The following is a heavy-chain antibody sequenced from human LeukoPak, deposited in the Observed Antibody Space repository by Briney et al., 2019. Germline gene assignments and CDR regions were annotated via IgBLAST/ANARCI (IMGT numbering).Heavy chain of an antibody. CDR3: ARRLGCGYYDSSGYGAFDI. J-gene: IGHJ3*02. D-gene: IGHD3-22*01. CDR1: GYTFTGYY. Sequence: KISCKGSGYTFTGYYMHWVRQASGPGLEWMVWINPNSGGTNFAQKFQGRVTMTRDTSISTAYMELSRLRSDDTAVYYCARRLGCGYYDSSGYGAFDIWGQGTMVTVSS. CDR2: INPNSGGT. V-gene: IGHV1-2*02.